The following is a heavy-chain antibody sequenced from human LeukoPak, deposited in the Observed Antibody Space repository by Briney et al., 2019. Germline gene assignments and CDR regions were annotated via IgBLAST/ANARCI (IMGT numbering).Heavy chain of an antibody. D-gene: IGHD4-23*01. V-gene: IGHV4-4*07. J-gene: IGHJ4*02. CDR2: IYTSGST. CDR1: GGSISSYY. CDR3: ARVGVDYSGNIIKYYFDY. Sequence: SETLSLTCTVSGGSISSYYWSWIRQPAGKGLEWIGRIYTSGSTNYNPSLKSRVTMSVDTSKNQFSLKLSSVTAADTAVYYCARVGVDYSGNIIKYYFDYWGQGTLVTVSS.